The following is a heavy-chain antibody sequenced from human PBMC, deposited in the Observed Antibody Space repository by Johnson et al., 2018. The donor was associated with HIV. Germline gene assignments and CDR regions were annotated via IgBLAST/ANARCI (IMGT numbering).Heavy chain of an antibody. CDR1: GSTFRSYA. CDR2: ISYDGSNK. J-gene: IGHJ3*02. D-gene: IGHD3-9*01. CDR3: ARDGDLLIIGPDAFDI. V-gene: IGHV3-30*04. Sequence: QVQLVESGGGVVQPGRSLRLSCADSGSTFRSYAMHWVRQAPGKGLEWVAVISYDGSNKFYTDSVKGRFTITRDNSKNTLYLQMNSLRAEDTAVYYCARDGDLLIIGPDAFDIWGQGTMVTVSS.